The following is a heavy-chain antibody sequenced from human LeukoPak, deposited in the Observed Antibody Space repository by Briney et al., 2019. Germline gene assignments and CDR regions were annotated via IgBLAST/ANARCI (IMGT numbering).Heavy chain of an antibody. CDR2: IIPIFGTA. CDR3: ARDGGDGYNDFDY. D-gene: IGHD5-24*01. Sequence: GASVKVSCKASGYTFINSAIGWVRQAPGQGLEWMGGIIPIFGTANYAQKFQGRVTITADESTSTAYMELSSLRSEDTAVYYCARDGGDGYNDFDYWGQGTLVTVSS. J-gene: IGHJ4*02. CDR1: GYTFINSA. V-gene: IGHV1-69*13.